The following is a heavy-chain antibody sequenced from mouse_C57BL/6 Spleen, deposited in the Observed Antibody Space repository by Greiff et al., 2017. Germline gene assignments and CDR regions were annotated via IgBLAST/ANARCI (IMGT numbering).Heavy chain of an antibody. CDR2: ICPRSGNT. J-gene: IGHJ2*01. CDR1: AYTFTRFG. V-gene: IGHV1-81*01. Sequence: QVRLQQSGAELARPGASVKLSCKAFAYTFTRFGLSWVKQRTGQGLEWIGEICPRSGNTYYNEKFKGKATLTADKSSSTAYMELRSLTSEDSAVYFCAGWALYWGQGTTLTVSS. D-gene: IGHD1-1*02. CDR3: AGWALY.